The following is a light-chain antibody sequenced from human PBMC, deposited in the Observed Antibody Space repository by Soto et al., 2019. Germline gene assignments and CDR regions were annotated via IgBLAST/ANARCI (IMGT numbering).Light chain of an antibody. J-gene: IGLJ2*01. Sequence: QSALTQPASVSGSPGQSITISCTGTSSDIGGCNYVSWYQQHPVRAPKLMIFEVSNRPSGVSNRFSGSKSGNTASLTISGLQADDEADYYCSSFTSSSTVVFGGGTKLTVL. CDR3: SSFTSSSTVV. CDR1: SSDIGGCNY. V-gene: IGLV2-14*01. CDR2: EVS.